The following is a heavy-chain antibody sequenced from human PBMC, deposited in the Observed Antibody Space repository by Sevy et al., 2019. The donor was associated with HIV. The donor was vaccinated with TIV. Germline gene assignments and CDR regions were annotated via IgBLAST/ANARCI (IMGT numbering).Heavy chain of an antibody. CDR3: ARQVGQLRFFDWSPGYFDY. V-gene: IGHV4-39*01. Sequence: SETLSLTCTVSGDSISSSPYYWGWIRQSHGKGLEWIGSIYYSGSTYYNPSLKSRVHISVDTSKNQFSLKLNSVTAADTAVYYCARQVGQLRFFDWSPGYFDYWGQGILVTVSS. CDR2: IYYSGST. J-gene: IGHJ4*02. CDR1: GDSISSSPYY. D-gene: IGHD3-9*01.